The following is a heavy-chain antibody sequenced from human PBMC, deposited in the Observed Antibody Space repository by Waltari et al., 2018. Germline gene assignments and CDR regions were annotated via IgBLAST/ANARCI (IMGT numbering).Heavy chain of an antibody. CDR3: ATGGWGFYLGY. CDR1: GLTFSPYN. D-gene: IGHD7-27*01. Sequence: EVQLLESGGGLVRPGGSLRPSCAASGLTFSPYNLNWVRQPPGKGLEWVSSISSDSNYMHYADSVKGRFTISRDNAKNSLYLQLNSLRAEDTAVYYCATGGWGFYLGYWGQGTLVTVSS. V-gene: IGHV3-21*02. J-gene: IGHJ4*02. CDR2: ISSDSNYM.